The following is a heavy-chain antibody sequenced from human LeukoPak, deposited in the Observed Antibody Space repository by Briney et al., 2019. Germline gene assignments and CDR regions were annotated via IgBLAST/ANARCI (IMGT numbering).Heavy chain of an antibody. CDR1: GDSLNSGNFY. CDR3: ARGRAGRLSASNWFDP. V-gene: IGHV4-61*02. Sequence: SETLSLTCRVSGDSLNSGNFYWTWIRQPAGKGLEWIGRVFTNGDTSYNPSLKSRVTIFLDSSQNHFSLRLSSVAATDTAVYYCARGRAGRLSASNWFDPWGHGTLVTVSS. CDR2: VFTNGDT. D-gene: IGHD6-19*01. J-gene: IGHJ5*02.